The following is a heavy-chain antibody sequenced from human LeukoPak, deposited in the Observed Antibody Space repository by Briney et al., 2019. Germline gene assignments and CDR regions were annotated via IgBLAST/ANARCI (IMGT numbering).Heavy chain of an antibody. CDR1: GFTFSSYS. D-gene: IGHD3-3*01. J-gene: IGHJ4*02. CDR2: ISSSSSYI. Sequence: GGSLRLSCAVTGFTFSSYSMNWVRQAPGKGLEWVSSISSSSSYIYYADSVEGRFTISRDNAKNSLCLQMNSLRAEDTAVYYCARDYDFWSGLFDYWGQGTLVTVSS. CDR3: ARDYDFWSGLFDY. V-gene: IGHV3-21*01.